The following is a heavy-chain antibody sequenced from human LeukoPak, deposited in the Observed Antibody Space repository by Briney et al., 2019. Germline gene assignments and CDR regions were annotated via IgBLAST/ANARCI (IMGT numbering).Heavy chain of an antibody. CDR1: GDSISSYY. V-gene: IGHV4-59*01. Sequence: SETLSLTCTVSGDSISSYYWSWIRRPPGKGLEWIGYIYYSGSTNYNPSLKSRVTISVDKSKNQFSLKLSSVTAADTAVYYCARTEYFFDYWGQGTLVTVSS. CDR2: IYYSGST. J-gene: IGHJ4*02. CDR3: ARTEYFFDY. D-gene: IGHD3-10*01.